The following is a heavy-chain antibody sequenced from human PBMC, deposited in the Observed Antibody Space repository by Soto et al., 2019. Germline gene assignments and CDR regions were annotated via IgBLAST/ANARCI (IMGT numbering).Heavy chain of an antibody. V-gene: IGHV1-18*01. CDR3: ARDSPHYYGSGSYQNPSDY. CDR1: GYTFTSYG. Sequence: ASVKVSCKASGYTFTSYGISWVRQAPGQGLERMGWISAYNGNTNYAQKLQGRVTMTTDTSTSTAYMELRSLRSDDTAVYYCARDSPHYYGSGSYQNPSDYWGQGTLVTVSS. CDR2: ISAYNGNT. D-gene: IGHD3-10*01. J-gene: IGHJ4*02.